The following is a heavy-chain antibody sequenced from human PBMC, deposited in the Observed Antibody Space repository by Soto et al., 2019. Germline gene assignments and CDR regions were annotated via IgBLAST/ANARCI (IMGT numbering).Heavy chain of an antibody. J-gene: IGHJ6*02. CDR2: IYWDGDR. D-gene: IGHD2-21*02. CDR1: GFSLSTGGMG. CDR3: VHSRCGGDCLQSYSSHYYYGMDI. Sequence: SGPTLVNPTQTLTLTCTFSGFSLSTGGMGVGWIRQPPGKALEWLALIYWDGDRRYSPSLMNRLTIAKKTSKNQVVIKITKMNPVDTATYYCVHSRCGGDCLQSYSSHYYYGMDIWGQGT. V-gene: IGHV2-5*02.